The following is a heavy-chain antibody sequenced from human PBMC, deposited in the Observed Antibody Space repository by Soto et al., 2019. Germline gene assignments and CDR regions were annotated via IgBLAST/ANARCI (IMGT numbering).Heavy chain of an antibody. CDR2: ISYDGSNK. CDR1: GFTFSSYG. V-gene: IGHV3-30*18. CDR3: AKDGVLRFLECLYYYYYYMDV. J-gene: IGHJ6*03. Sequence: GGSLRLSCAASGFTFSSYGVHWVRQAPGKGLEWVAVISYDGSNKYYADSVKGRFTISRDKSKNTLYLQMSSLRTEDTAVYYCAKDGVLRFLECLYYYYYYMDVWGKGTTVTVSS. D-gene: IGHD3-3*01.